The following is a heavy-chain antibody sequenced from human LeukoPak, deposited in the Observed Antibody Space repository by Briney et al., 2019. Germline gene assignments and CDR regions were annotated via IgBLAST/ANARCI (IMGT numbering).Heavy chain of an antibody. CDR3: TRDFDFSSAI. J-gene: IGHJ4*02. D-gene: IGHD3-3*01. CDR2: ISPDGSTT. V-gene: IGHV3-74*01. CDR1: GFTFNNAW. Sequence: GGSLRLSCAASGFTFNNAWMHWVRQAPGKGLVWVSRISPDGSTTGHADSVKGRFTTSRDNAKNTLFLQMNSLRAEDTAVYYCTRDFDFSSAIWGQGTLVTVSS.